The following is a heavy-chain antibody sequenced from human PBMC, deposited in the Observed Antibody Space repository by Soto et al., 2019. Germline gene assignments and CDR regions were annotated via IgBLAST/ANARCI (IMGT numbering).Heavy chain of an antibody. D-gene: IGHD2-21*02. CDR3: ARADRTLVTSYGLDV. CDR2: INHSGTI. Sequence: QVQIQQWGAGLLKPSETLSLTCAVSGGSFSGFYWPWIRQPPGEGLDWIGEINHSGTINFNPSLRSRLTISVASSKKHFSLKLPSLSAADAAVYYCARADRTLVTSYGLDVWGQGTTVTVSS. CDR1: GGSFSGFY. V-gene: IGHV4-34*02. J-gene: IGHJ6*02.